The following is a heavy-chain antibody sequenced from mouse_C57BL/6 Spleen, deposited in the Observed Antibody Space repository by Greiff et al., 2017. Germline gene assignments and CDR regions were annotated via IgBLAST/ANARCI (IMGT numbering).Heavy chain of an antibody. J-gene: IGHJ2*01. CDR2: INPNNGGT. Sequence: VQLQQSGPELVKPGASVKMSCKASGYTFTDYNMHWVKQSHGKSLEWIGYINPNNGGTSYNQKFKGKATLTVNKSSSTAYMELRSLTSEDSAVYDWARGSNWDYVDYWGQGTTLTVSS. V-gene: IGHV1-22*01. D-gene: IGHD4-1*01. CDR3: ARGSNWDYVDY. CDR1: GYTFTDYN.